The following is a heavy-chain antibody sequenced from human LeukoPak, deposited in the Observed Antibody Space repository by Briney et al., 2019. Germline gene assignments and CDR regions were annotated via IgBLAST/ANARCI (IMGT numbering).Heavy chain of an antibody. CDR2: ISSSGFGT. Sequence: GGSLRLSCVASGFTFSNYAMLWVRQAPGKGLEWVSGISSSGFGTYYADSVKGRFTISRDNSKNTLQLQMSSLRAEDTAVYYCAKDSVHFYGYSLFDNWGQGTLVTVSS. D-gene: IGHD5-18*01. CDR3: AKDSVHFYGYSLFDN. CDR1: GFTFSNYA. J-gene: IGHJ4*02. V-gene: IGHV3-23*01.